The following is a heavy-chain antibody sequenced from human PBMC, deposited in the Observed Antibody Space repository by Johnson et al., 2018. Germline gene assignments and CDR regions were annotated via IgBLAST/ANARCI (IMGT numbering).Heavy chain of an antibody. D-gene: IGHD4-17*01. CDR3: ARTTVTTLDYYYYMDV. Sequence: VQLVESGGGLVKPGGSLRLSCGASGFTFSTYSMNWVRQAPGKGLEWVSSISRGSTYIYYADSVKGRFTISRDNAKNSLYLQMSSLSTGETAVYYCARTTVTTLDYYYYMDVWGKGTTVPVSS. CDR2: ISRGSTYI. CDR1: GFTFSTYS. J-gene: IGHJ6*03. V-gene: IGHV3-21*01.